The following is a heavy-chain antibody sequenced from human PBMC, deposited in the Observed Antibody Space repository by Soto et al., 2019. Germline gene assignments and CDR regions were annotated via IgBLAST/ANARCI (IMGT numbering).Heavy chain of an antibody. CDR3: ARNLAIFTSID. J-gene: IGHJ4*02. CDR2: ISGHSGNT. D-gene: IGHD1-26*01. CDR1: GYTFSSYG. V-gene: IGHV1-18*01. Sequence: QVQLVQSGPEVKTPGASVKVSCKASGYTFSSYGIGWVRRAPGQGLEWMGWISGHSGNTVYAQRFQGRLSMTTDTSTSTAYLELGSLRSNDTAMYYCARNLAIFTSIDWGQGTLVTVSS.